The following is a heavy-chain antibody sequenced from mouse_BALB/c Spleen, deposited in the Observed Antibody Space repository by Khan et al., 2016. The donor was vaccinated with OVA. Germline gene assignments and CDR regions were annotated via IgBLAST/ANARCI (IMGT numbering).Heavy chain of an antibody. CDR2: IIYTGYT. D-gene: IGHD2-14*01. V-gene: IGHV3-8*02. Sequence: EVKLLESGPSLVKPSQTLSLTCSVTGDSITSGYWNWIRKFPGNKLEYMGYIIYTGYTYYNPSLKSRISITRHTSKNKSYLHLNSVTDEDTATYYCARSTYRYAFVYWGQGTLVTVSA. CDR1: GDSITSGY. CDR3: ARSTYRYAFVY. J-gene: IGHJ3*01.